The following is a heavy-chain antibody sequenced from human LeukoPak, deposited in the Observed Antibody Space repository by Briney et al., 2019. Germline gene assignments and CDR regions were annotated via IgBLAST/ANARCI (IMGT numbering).Heavy chain of an antibody. D-gene: IGHD3-16*01. CDR2: IRYDGTTK. V-gene: IGHV3-30*02. CDR1: RFTFESFG. Sequence: PGGSLRLSCAASRFTFESFGMHWVRQAPGKGQEWVAFIRYDGTTKYHADSVKGRFTISRDNSNNTLYLQMSGLRVEDTAVYDCARHAYAQMGADYRGQVALVTFSS. CDR3: ARHAYAQMGADY. J-gene: IGHJ4*02.